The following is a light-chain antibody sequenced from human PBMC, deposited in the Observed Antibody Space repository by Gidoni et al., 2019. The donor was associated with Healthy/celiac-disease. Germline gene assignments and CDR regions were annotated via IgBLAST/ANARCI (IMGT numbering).Light chain of an antibody. V-gene: IGKV3-15*01. CDR1: QSVRSN. CDR2: GAS. J-gene: IGKJ4*01. Sequence: EIVMTQSPATLSVSPGERATLSCRASQSVRSNLAWYQQKPGQAPRLLIYGASTRATGTPARFSGSGSGTEFTLTISSLQSEDFAVYYCQQYNNWPPLTFXGXTKVEIK. CDR3: QQYNNWPPLT.